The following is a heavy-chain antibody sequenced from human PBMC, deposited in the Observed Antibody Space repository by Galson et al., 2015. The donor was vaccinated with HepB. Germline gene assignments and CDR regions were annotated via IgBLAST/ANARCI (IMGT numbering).Heavy chain of an antibody. CDR1: GFASSSYG. V-gene: IGHV3-33*01. CDR2: IWYDGSNK. Sequence: SLRFPCSASGFASSSYGLQWVRQAPRKGLEWVAVIWYDGSNKYYADSVKGRFTISRDNSKNTLYLQMNSLRAEDTAVYYCARDTEDEYYSYYYYMDVWGKGTTVTVSS. D-gene: IGHD1-14*01. CDR3: ARDTEDEYYSYYYYMDV. J-gene: IGHJ6*03.